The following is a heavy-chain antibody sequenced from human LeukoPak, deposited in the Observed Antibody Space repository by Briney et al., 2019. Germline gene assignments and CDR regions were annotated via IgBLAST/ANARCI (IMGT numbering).Heavy chain of an antibody. CDR3: AVHNGDY. CDR1: GFTFSRYW. J-gene: IGHJ4*02. D-gene: IGHD2-8*01. V-gene: IGHV3-7*05. CDR2: IKEDGGEK. Sequence: GGSQRLSCAASGFTFSRYWMGWARQAPGKGLEWVATIKEDGGEKNYVDSVKGRFTISRDNAKKSLFLQMNSLRAEDTAVYYCAVHNGDYWGQGTRVTVSP.